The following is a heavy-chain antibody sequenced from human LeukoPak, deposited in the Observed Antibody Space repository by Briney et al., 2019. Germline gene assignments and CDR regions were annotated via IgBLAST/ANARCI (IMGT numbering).Heavy chain of an antibody. CDR1: GFTFSDYY. CDR2: ISSSGSTI. J-gene: IGHJ4*02. CDR3: ARGALRGVGATTGNY. D-gene: IGHD1-26*01. Sequence: GGSLRLSCAASGFTFSDYYMCWIRQAPGKGLEWVSYISSSGSTIYYADSVKGRFTISRDNAKDSLYLQMNSLRAEDTAVYYCARGALRGVGATTGNYWGQGTLVTVSS. V-gene: IGHV3-11*04.